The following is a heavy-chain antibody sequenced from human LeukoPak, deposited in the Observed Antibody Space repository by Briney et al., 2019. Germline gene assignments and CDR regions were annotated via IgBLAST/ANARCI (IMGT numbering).Heavy chain of an antibody. CDR3: AKFRGNLYYYYYMDV. V-gene: IGHV3-23*01. J-gene: IGHJ6*03. CDR2: ISGSGGST. Sequence: PGGSLRLSCAASGFTFSSYAMSWVRQAPGKGLEWVSAISGSGGSTYYADSVKGRFTISRDNSKNTLYLQMNSLRAEDTAVYYCAKFRGNLYYYYYMDVWGKGTTVTVSS. CDR1: GFTFSSYA.